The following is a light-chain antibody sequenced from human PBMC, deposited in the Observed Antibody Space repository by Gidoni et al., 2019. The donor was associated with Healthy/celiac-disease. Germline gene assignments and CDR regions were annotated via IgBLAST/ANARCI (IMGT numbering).Light chain of an antibody. CDR1: SSNIGNNY. Sequence: QSVLTQPPSVSVAPGQKVTISCSGSSSNIGNNYVSWYQQLPGTDPKLLIYDNNKRTSGIPDRFAGSKSGTAATLGITGLQTGDEADYYCGTWDSSLSAGVFGGGTKLTVL. J-gene: IGLJ2*01. CDR2: DNN. CDR3: GTWDSSLSAGV. V-gene: IGLV1-51*01.